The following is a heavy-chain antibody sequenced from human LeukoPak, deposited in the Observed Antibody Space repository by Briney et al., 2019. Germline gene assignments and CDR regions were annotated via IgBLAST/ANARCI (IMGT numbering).Heavy chain of an antibody. CDR2: IGSSSSYI. CDR3: ARTDTAMVAMYYFDY. V-gene: IGHV3-21*01. Sequence: GGSLRLSCAASGFTFSSYSMNWVRQAPGKGLEWVSSIGSSSSYIYYADSVKGRFTISRDNAKNSLYLQMNSLRAEDTAVYYCARTDTAMVAMYYFDYWGQGTLVTVSS. D-gene: IGHD5-18*01. CDR1: GFTFSSYS. J-gene: IGHJ4*02.